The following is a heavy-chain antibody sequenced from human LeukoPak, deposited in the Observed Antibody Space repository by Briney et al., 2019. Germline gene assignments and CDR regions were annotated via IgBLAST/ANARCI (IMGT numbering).Heavy chain of an antibody. CDR2: INPNSGGT. J-gene: IGHJ4*02. Sequence: GESLKISCKGSGYTFTGYYMHWVRQAPGQGLEWMGWINPNSGGTNYAQKFQGRVTMTRDTFISTAYMELSSLRSDDTAVYYCARNGIAVAGYDYWGQGTLVAVSS. V-gene: IGHV1-2*02. CDR1: GYTFTGYY. D-gene: IGHD6-19*01. CDR3: ARNGIAVAGYDY.